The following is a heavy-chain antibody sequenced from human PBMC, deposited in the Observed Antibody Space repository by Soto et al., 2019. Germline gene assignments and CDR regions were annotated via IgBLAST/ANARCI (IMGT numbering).Heavy chain of an antibody. CDR3: TRGHGFNGASFDY. D-gene: IGHD2-8*01. V-gene: IGHV1-69*13. CDR2: IIPIFGIP. J-gene: IGHJ4*02. Sequence: SVKVSCKTSGGTFSSYSVSWVRQAPGQGLEWMGGIIPIFGIPTCAQKFQVRVTISADESTSTASMELSGLRSEDTAIYYCTRGHGFNGASFDYWGQGTLVTVSS. CDR1: GGTFSSYS.